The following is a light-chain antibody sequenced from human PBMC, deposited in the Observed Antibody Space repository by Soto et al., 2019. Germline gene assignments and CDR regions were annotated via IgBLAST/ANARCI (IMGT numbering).Light chain of an antibody. J-gene: IGKJ1*01. CDR3: QHYNSYSEA. CDR1: QGIGND. V-gene: IGKV1-17*01. CDR2: AAS. Sequence: DIQMTQSPSSLSASVGDRVTLTCRASQGIGNDLGWYQQKPGKGPKRLIYAASSLEFGVPSRFSGSGSGTEFTLTISSLQPDDFATYYCQHYNSYSEAFGQGTKVDIK.